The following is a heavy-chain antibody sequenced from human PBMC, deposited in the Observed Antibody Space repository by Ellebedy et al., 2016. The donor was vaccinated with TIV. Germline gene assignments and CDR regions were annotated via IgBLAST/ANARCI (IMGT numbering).Heavy chain of an antibody. CDR2: ISGSGGTT. CDR1: GFSFGDYA. Sequence: PGGSLRLSCAASGFSFGDYAMNWVRQAPGKGLEWVSSISGSGGTTYYVDSVRGRFTISRDNSKNTLYLQMNSLRAEDTAIYYCAKAGRVTFGGLIIEVTHINFDYWGQGTLVTVSS. D-gene: IGHD3-16*02. CDR3: AKAGRVTFGGLIIEVTHINFDY. V-gene: IGHV3-23*01. J-gene: IGHJ4*02.